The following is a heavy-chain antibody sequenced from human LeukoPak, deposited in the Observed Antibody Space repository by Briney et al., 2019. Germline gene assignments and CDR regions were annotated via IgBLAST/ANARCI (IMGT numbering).Heavy chain of an antibody. V-gene: IGHV3-74*01. J-gene: IGHJ4*02. CDR1: GFSFSSYW. CDR3: VRGYSSGYRLDY. Sequence: GRSLRLSCAASGFSFSSYWMHWVRQGTGKGLVWVSRINSDGSSTNYADSVKGRFTISRDNAKNTLYLQMNSLRAEDTAVYYCVRGYSSGYRLDYWGQGTLVTVSS. CDR2: INSDGSST. D-gene: IGHD3-22*01.